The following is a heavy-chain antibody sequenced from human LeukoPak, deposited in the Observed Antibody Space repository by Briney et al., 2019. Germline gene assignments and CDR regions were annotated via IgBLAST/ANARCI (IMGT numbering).Heavy chain of an antibody. CDR2: IIPIFATP. J-gene: IGHJ3*02. CDR1: GGTFSTSD. CDR3: ARERQDAFDI. V-gene: IGHV1-69*13. Sequence: SVKVSCKASGGTFSTSDINWVRLAPGQGLEWMGDIIPIFATPNYAQKFQGGVTITADESTSTAYMELTSLKSEDTAVYYCARERQDAFDIWGQGTMVTVSS.